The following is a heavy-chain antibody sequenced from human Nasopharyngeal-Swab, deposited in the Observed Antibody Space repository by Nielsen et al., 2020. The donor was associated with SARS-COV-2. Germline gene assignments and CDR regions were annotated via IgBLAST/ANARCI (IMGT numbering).Heavy chain of an antibody. V-gene: IGHV3-21*01. Sequence: WIRQSPGKGLEWVSSISSSSSYIYYADSVKGRFTISRDNAKNSLYLQMNSLRAEDTAVYYCARDRYDFWSGYYTPYYYYYGMDVWGQGTTVTVSS. D-gene: IGHD3-3*01. J-gene: IGHJ6*02. CDR2: ISSSSSYI. CDR3: ARDRYDFWSGYYTPYYYYYGMDV.